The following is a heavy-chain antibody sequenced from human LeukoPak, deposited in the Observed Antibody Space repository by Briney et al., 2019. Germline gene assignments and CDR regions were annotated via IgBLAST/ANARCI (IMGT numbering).Heavy chain of an antibody. D-gene: IGHD5-12*01. Sequence: SETLSLTCTVSGGSISSYYWSWIRQPAGKGLEWIGRIYTSGSTNYNPSLKSRVTMSVDTSKNQFSLKLSSVTAADTAVYYCARVDMVEWSRDYYYMDVWGKGTTVTVSS. CDR2: IYTSGST. J-gene: IGHJ6*03. CDR1: GGSISSYY. CDR3: ARVDMVEWSRDYYYMDV. V-gene: IGHV4-4*07.